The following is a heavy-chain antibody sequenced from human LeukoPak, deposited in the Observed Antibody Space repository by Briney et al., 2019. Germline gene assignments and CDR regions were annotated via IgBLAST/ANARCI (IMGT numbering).Heavy chain of an antibody. CDR3: ARDPDYDFWSGYYSY. CDR1: GYTFTSYG. J-gene: IGHJ4*02. Sequence: ASVKVSCKASGYTFTSYGISWVRQAPGQGLEWMGWISAYNGNTNYAQKLQGRVTMTTDTSTSTAYMELRSLRSDDTAVYYCARDPDYDFWSGYYSYWGQGTLVTVSX. V-gene: IGHV1-18*01. D-gene: IGHD3-3*01. CDR2: ISAYNGNT.